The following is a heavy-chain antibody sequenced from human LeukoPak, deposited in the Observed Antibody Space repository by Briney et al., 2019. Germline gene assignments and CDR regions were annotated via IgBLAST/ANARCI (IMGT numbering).Heavy chain of an antibody. V-gene: IGHV1-2*02. CDR1: GYTFTGYY. CDR2: INPYSGGT. Sequence: GASVKVSCKASGYTFTGYYIHWERQAPGQGLEWMGWINPYSGGTNYAQKFQGRVTMTRDTSIITAYMELSRLRSDDTAVYYCARDLTYYGSGSYYFDYWGQGTLVTVSS. D-gene: IGHD3-10*01. CDR3: ARDLTYYGSGSYYFDY. J-gene: IGHJ4*02.